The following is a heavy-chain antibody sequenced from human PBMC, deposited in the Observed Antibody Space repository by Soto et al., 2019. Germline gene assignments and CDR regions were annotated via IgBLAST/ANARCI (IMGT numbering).Heavy chain of an antibody. CDR2: IYSGGST. CDR1: GFTVSSNY. Sequence: GGSLRLSCAASGFTVSSNYMSWVRQAPGKGLEWVSVIYSGGSTYYADSVKGRFTISRDNSKNTLYLQMNSLRAEDTAVYYCARDSHDSSGYYYFDYWGQGTLVTVSS. D-gene: IGHD3-22*01. V-gene: IGHV3-66*01. J-gene: IGHJ4*02. CDR3: ARDSHDSSGYYYFDY.